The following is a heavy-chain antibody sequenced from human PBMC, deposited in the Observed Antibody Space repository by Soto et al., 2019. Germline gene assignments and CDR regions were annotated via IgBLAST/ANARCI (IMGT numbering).Heavy chain of an antibody. CDR2: FDPEDGET. J-gene: IGHJ3*02. CDR1: GYTLTELS. V-gene: IGHV1-24*01. D-gene: IGHD6-13*01. CDR3: ATATPLIAADGNNAFDI. Sequence: QVQLVQSGAEVKKPGASGKVSCKVSGYTLTELSMPWVRQAPGKGLEWTGGFDPEDGETIYAQKFQVRVTMTEDTSTDTAYMELSSLRSEDTAVYYCATATPLIAADGNNAFDIWGQGTMVTVS.